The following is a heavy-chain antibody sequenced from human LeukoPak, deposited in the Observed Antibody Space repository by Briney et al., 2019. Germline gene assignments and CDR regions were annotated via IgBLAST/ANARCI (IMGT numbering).Heavy chain of an antibody. J-gene: IGHJ4*02. CDR3: ARFTRDGFDF. CDR1: GGSISSYY. V-gene: IGHV4-4*07. D-gene: IGHD2-2*01. Sequence: SETLSLTCSVSGGSISSYYWSWIRQPAGKGLEWIGHIYTSGNTNYNPSLKSRVTISLDKSKNRFSLNLSSVTDADTAEYYCARFTRDGFDFWGQGTLVTVSS. CDR2: IYTSGNT.